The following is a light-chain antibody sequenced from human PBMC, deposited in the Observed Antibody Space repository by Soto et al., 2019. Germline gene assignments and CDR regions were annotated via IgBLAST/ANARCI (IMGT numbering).Light chain of an antibody. Sequence: GSLAVSLGEKCTINWKSSHSVFYSAYGTYYLACYQQKPGQPPRLLIYGASNRATGIPDRFSGSGAGTDFTLTISRLEAEDFAVHYCQQYGRSGTFGQGTKVDIK. J-gene: IGKJ1*01. CDR1: HSVFYSAYGTYY. CDR2: GAS. V-gene: IGKV3-20*01. CDR3: QQYGRSGT.